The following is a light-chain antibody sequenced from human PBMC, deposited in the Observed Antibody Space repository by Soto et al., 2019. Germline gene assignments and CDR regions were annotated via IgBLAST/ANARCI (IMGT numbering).Light chain of an antibody. Sequence: EIVLAESPGTLSLSPGERATLSCRASETVSCSYLACYQQKPGQAPRLLIHGASTRATGIADRFSGSGSGTDFTLTISRLEPEDFAVYYCQLYGTSPKTFGQGTKVDI. V-gene: IGKV3-20*01. J-gene: IGKJ1*01. CDR2: GAS. CDR1: ETVSCSY. CDR3: QLYGTSPKT.